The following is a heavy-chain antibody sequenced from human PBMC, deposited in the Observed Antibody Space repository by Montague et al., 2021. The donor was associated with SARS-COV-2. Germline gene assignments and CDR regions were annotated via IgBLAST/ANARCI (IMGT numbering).Heavy chain of an antibody. CDR3: AKRGSYFIDY. D-gene: IGHD1-26*01. J-gene: IGHJ4*02. CDR1: GFTLTSYG. Sequence: SLRLSCTASGFTLTSYGMAWVRQAPGKGLEWVSVITVSGAGTYYAESVEGRFTISRDHSRNTLFLQMNSLRAEDTAVYYCAKRGSYFIDYWGQGTLVTVSS. CDR2: ITVSGAGT. V-gene: IGHV3-23*01.